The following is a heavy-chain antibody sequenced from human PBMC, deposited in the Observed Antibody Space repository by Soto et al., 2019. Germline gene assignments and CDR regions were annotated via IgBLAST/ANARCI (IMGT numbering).Heavy chain of an antibody. D-gene: IGHD6-6*01. J-gene: IGHJ4*02. CDR1: GYSFTSYW. Sequence: PGESLKISCKGSGYSFTSYWIGWVRQMSGKGLEWMGIIYPGDSDTRYSPSFQGQVTISADKSISTAYLQWSSLKASDTAMYYCARQRFWQLIYFDYWGQGTLFTVSS. CDR3: ARQRFWQLIYFDY. CDR2: IYPGDSDT. V-gene: IGHV5-51*01.